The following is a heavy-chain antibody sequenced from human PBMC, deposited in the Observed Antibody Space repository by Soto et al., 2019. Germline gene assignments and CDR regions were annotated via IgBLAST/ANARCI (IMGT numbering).Heavy chain of an antibody. CDR1: GFTFSSYG. V-gene: IGHV3-30*18. D-gene: IGHD4-17*01. J-gene: IGHJ4*02. Sequence: QVQLVESGGGVVQPGRSLRLSCAASGFTFSSYGMHWVRHAPGKGLEWVAVISYDGSNKYYADSVKGRFTISRDNSKNTLYLQMNSLRAEDTAVYYCAKDLSLYGDYDYHYFDYWGQGTLVTVSS. CDR3: AKDLSLYGDYDYHYFDY. CDR2: ISYDGSNK.